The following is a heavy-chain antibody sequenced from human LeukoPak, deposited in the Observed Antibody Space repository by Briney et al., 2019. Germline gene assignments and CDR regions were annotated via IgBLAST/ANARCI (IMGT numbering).Heavy chain of an antibody. Sequence: SETLSLTCTVSGGSISSSSYYWGWIRQPPGKGLEWIGSIYYSGSTYYNPSLKSRVTISVDTSKNQFSLKLGSVTAADTAVYYCARHADSSSWYLRHAFDIWGQGTMVTVSS. J-gene: IGHJ3*02. CDR3: ARHADSSSWYLRHAFDI. V-gene: IGHV4-39*01. CDR1: GGSISSSSYY. D-gene: IGHD6-13*01. CDR2: IYYSGST.